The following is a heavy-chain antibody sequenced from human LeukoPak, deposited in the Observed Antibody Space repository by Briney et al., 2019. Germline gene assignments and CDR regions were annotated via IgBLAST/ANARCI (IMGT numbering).Heavy chain of an antibody. D-gene: IGHD3-10*01. Sequence: SQTLSLTCAISGDSVPSNSAAWNWIRQSPSRGLEWLGRTYYRSKWYNDYAVSVKSRITINPDTSKNQFSLQLNSVTPEDTAVYYCARDQSYYYGSGSYYHYGMDVWGQGTTVTVSS. V-gene: IGHV6-1*01. CDR3: ARDQSYYYGSGSYYHYGMDV. CDR2: TYYRSKWYN. CDR1: GDSVPSNSAA. J-gene: IGHJ6*02.